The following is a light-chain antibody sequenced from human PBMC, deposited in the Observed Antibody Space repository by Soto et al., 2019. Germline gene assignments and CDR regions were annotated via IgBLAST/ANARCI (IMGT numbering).Light chain of an antibody. CDR2: DVS. J-gene: IGLJ1*01. CDR3: CSYAGSTGGYV. V-gene: IGLV2-23*02. Sequence: QSVLTQPASVSGSPGQSITISCTGTSSNVGAYNLVSWYQQFSGKSPKLLIYDVSRWPSGISHRFSGSKSGNTASLTISGLADEDADDYYCCSYAGSTGGYVFGTGTKLTVL. CDR1: SSNVGAYNL.